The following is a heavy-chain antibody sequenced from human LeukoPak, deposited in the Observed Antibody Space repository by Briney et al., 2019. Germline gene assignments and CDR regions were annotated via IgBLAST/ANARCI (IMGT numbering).Heavy chain of an antibody. V-gene: IGHV3-7*01. Sequence: PGGSLRLSCAASGFTFSSYWMSWVRQAPGKGLEWVANIKQDGSEKYYVDSVKGRFTISRDNAKNSLYLQMNSLRAEDTAVYYCARDNGDIWQPNPYYFDYWGQGTLVTVSS. CDR3: ARDNGDIWQPNPYYFDY. CDR1: GFTFSSYW. CDR2: IKQDGSEK. D-gene: IGHD5-12*01. J-gene: IGHJ4*02.